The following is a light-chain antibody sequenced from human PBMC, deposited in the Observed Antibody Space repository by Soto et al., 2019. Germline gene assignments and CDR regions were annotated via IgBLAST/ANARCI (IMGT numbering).Light chain of an antibody. Sequence: QSALTQPPSASGSPGQSVTISCTGSSSDVGHSNFVSWYQQHPGKCPKLIIYEVSKRPSGVPDRFSGSKSGNTASLSVSGLQDEDEADYFCNAQADNGKHVFGTGTKLTVL. V-gene: IGLV2-8*01. J-gene: IGLJ1*01. CDR2: EVS. CDR1: SSDVGHSNF. CDR3: NAQADNGKHV.